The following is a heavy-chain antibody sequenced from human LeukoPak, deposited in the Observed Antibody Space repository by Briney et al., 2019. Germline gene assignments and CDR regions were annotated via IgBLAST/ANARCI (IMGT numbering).Heavy chain of an antibody. D-gene: IGHD1-26*01. Sequence: TSETLSLTCTVSGGSISSYYWSWIRQPPGKGLEWIGYIYYSGSTNYNPSLKSRGTISVDTSKNQFSLKLSSVTAADTAVYYCARSVGATPNWFDPWGQGTLVTVSS. V-gene: IGHV4-59*12. CDR3: ARSVGATPNWFDP. J-gene: IGHJ5*02. CDR1: GGSISSYY. CDR2: IYYSGST.